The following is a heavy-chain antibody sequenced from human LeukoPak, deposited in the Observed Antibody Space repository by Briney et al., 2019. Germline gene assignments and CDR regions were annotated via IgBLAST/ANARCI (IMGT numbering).Heavy chain of an antibody. V-gene: IGHV4-59*01. D-gene: IGHD2-2*01. J-gene: IGHJ4*02. CDR3: ARGGSRSYTSCTLDY. CDR1: GGSLNSYY. Sequence: SETLSLTCTVSGGSLNSYYWNWIRQPPGKGLEWIGSIYNSGSTNYNPSLKSRVTISIDTSKNRFSLKLSSVTAADTAVYYCARGGSRSYTSCTLDYWGQGSLVTVSS. CDR2: IYNSGST.